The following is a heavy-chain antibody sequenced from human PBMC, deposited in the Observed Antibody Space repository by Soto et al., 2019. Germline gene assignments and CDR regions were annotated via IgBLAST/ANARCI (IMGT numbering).Heavy chain of an antibody. D-gene: IGHD3-22*01. V-gene: IGHV1-18*01. Sequence: GASVKLSCKASGYTFTSSGISWVRQAPGQGLEWMGWISAHTGSSEYAQRFQVRVTMTTDRSTSTAYMELRSLRSDDTAVYYCARAFFYQGSDIRGYSLDPFDFWGPRPLVTVSS. CDR3: ARAFFYQGSDIRGYSLDPFDF. CDR1: GYTFTSSG. J-gene: IGHJ3*01. CDR2: ISAHTGSS.